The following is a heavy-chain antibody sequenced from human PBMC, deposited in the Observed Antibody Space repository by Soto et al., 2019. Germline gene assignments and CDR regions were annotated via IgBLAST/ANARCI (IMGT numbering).Heavy chain of an antibody. CDR3: VREAYLGYGHAIDH. CDR1: GVTISTYY. V-gene: IGHV4-59*01. J-gene: IGHJ4*02. Sequence: QVQLKESGPGLVNPSETLSLTCAVSGVTISTYYWSWIRQPPGKGLGWIGYNYHSGTTNYNPSLKGRVTISVDTSKNQFSLRLTSVTAADTAIYYCVREAYLGYGHAIDHWGQGTLVTVSS. D-gene: IGHD1-1*01. CDR2: NYHSGTT.